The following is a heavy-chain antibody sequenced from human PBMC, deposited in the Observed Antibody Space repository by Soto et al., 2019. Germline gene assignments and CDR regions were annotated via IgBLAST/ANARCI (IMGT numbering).Heavy chain of an antibody. Sequence: QVQLVESGGGVVQPGRSMRLSCAASGFTFSGYGMHWVRQAPGNGLEWVALISYDGTNKYYAYSVKCRFTISRDNSKITVYLQMSSLRAEDTAVYCCWNIVYSSGLAADCLGQGTLVTVSS. CDR1: GFTFSGYG. D-gene: IGHD6-19*01. CDR2: ISYDGTNK. CDR3: WNIVYSSGLAADC. J-gene: IGHJ4*02. V-gene: IGHV3-30*18.